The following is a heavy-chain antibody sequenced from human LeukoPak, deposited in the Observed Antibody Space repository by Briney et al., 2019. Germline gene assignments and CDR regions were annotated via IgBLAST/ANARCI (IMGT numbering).Heavy chain of an antibody. D-gene: IGHD2/OR15-2a*01. CDR3: ARLETCDSTLDY. CDR1: GGSITTSSYY. V-gene: IGHV4-39*01. Sequence: SETLSLTCTVSGGSITTSSYYWGWIRQPPGKGLEWIGNIYYSGSTYYNPSLKSRVTISVDTSKNQFSLWLSSVTAADTAVYYCARLETCDSTLDYWGQGTLVTVSS. J-gene: IGHJ4*02. CDR2: IYYSGST.